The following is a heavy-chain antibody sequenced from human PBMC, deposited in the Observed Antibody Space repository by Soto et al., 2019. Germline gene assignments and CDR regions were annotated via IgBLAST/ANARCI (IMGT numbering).Heavy chain of an antibody. J-gene: IGHJ6*01. Sequence: GSLRLSCAASGFTFSSYGMHWVRQAPGKGLEWVAVISYDGSNKYYADSVKGRFTISRDNSKNTLYLQMNSLRAEDTAVYYCAKDYYDSSGYYSDYYYYYGMDVWGQGTTVTVSS. D-gene: IGHD3-22*01. CDR3: AKDYYDSSGYYSDYYYYYGMDV. CDR1: GFTFSSYG. CDR2: ISYDGSNK. V-gene: IGHV3-30*18.